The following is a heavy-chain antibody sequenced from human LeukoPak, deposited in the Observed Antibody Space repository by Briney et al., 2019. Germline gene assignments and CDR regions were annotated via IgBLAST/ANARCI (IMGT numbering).Heavy chain of an antibody. V-gene: IGHV1-18*01. J-gene: IGHJ5*02. CDR3: ARNYYDSSGYYSWFDP. CDR1: GYTFTSYG. D-gene: IGHD3-22*01. CDR2: ISAYNGNT. Sequence: VASVKVSCKASGYTFTSYGISWMRQAPGQGLEWMGWISAYNGNTNYAQKLQGRVTMTTDTSTSTAYMELRSLRSDDTAVYYCARNYYDSSGYYSWFDPWGQGTLVTVSS.